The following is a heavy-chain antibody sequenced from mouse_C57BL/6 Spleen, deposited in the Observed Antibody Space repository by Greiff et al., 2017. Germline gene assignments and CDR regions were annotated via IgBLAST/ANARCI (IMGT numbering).Heavy chain of an antibody. J-gene: IGHJ4*01. CDR1: GYAFSSSW. V-gene: IGHV1-82*01. CDR2: IYPGDGDT. D-gene: IGHD1-1*01. CDR3: ARGGDLLLRSLYYAMDY. Sequence: QVQLQQSGPELVKPGASVKISCKASGYAFSSSWMNWVKQRPGKGLEWIGRIYPGDGDTTYNGKFKGKATLTADKSSSTAYMQLSSLTSEDSAVYFCARGGDLLLRSLYYAMDYWGQGTSVTVSS.